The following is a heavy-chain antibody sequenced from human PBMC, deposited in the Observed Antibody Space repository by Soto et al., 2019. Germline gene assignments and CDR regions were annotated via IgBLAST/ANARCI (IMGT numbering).Heavy chain of an antibody. V-gene: IGHV3-11*06. CDR1: GFSFSDSY. D-gene: IGHD3-10*01. Sequence: QVQLVESGGGLVKPGGSLRLSSAASGFSFSDSYMSWVRQAPGKGLEWVSYISGTSGYTGYADSVKGRFTISRDNAKNSLCLQMNSLRVEDTAVYYCARDRGGYGPPDVWGQGTTVTVSS. J-gene: IGHJ6*02. CDR2: ISGTSGYT. CDR3: ARDRGGYGPPDV.